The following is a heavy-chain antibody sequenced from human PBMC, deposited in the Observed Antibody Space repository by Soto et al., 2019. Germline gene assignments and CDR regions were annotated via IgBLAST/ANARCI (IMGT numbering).Heavy chain of an antibody. CDR1: GFTFSSYA. J-gene: IGHJ6*02. D-gene: IGHD1-1*01. Sequence: GGSLRLSCAASGFTFSSYAMSWVRQAPGKGLEWVSAISGSGGSTYYADSVKGRFTISRDNSKNTLYLQMNSLRAEDTAVYYCAKDLDARGDYYYYGMDVWGQGTTVTVSS. CDR3: AKDLDARGDYYYYGMDV. CDR2: ISGSGGST. V-gene: IGHV3-23*01.